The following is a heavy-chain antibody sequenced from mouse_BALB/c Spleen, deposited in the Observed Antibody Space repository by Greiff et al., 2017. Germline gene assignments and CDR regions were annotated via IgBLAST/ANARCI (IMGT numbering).Heavy chain of an antibody. J-gene: IGHJ3*01. CDR1: GYTFTSYY. CDR2: INPSNGGT. CDR3: TRDTMITGFAY. V-gene: IGHV1S81*02. Sequence: QVQLQQSGAELVKPGASVKLSCTASGYTFTSYYMYWVKQRPGQGLEWIGEINPSNGGTNFNEKFKSKATLTVDKSSSTAYMQLSSLTSEDSAVYYCTRDTMITGFAYWGQGTLVTVSA. D-gene: IGHD2-4*01.